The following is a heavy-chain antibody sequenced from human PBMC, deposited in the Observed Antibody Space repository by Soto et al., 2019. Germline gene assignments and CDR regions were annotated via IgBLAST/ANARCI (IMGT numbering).Heavy chain of an antibody. CDR1: GGSISSGGYY. D-gene: IGHD3-10*01. V-gene: IGHV4-31*03. Sequence: LSLTFTVSGGSISSGGYYWSWIRQHPGKGLEWIGYIYYSGSTYYNPSLKSRVTISVDTSKNQFSLKLSSVTAADTAVYYCARDLYGSGSYYYYYYGMDVWGQGTTVTVSS. CDR2: IYYSGST. J-gene: IGHJ6*02. CDR3: ARDLYGSGSYYYYYYGMDV.